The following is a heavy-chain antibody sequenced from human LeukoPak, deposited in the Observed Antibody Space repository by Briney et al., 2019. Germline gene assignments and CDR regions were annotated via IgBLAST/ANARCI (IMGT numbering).Heavy chain of an antibody. CDR1: RFTFSSYA. CDR2: ISGSGGST. Sequence: PGGSLRLSCAASRFTFSSYAMSWVRQAPGKGLEWVSAISGSGGSTYYADSVKGRFTISRDNSKNTLYLQMNSLRAEDTAVYYCAKWRGYSSGYSDYWGQGTLVTVSS. CDR3: AKWRGYSSGYSDY. V-gene: IGHV3-23*01. J-gene: IGHJ4*02. D-gene: IGHD3-22*01.